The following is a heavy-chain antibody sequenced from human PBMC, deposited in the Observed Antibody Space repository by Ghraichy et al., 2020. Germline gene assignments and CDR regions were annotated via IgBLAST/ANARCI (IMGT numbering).Heavy chain of an antibody. CDR3: TTNRRDGYNVEALDN. D-gene: IGHD5-24*01. CDR2: IRSTTNNYAT. J-gene: IGHJ3*02. CDR1: GFNFSGSA. V-gene: IGHV3-73*01. Sequence: GGSLRLSCAASGFNFSGSAIHWVLQACGKGLEWVGRIRSTTNNYATSSAASVKDRFTLARDDSKHKAYLQIGSRKTEDTAVYYCTTNRRDGYNVEALDNWGQGTMVNVSS.